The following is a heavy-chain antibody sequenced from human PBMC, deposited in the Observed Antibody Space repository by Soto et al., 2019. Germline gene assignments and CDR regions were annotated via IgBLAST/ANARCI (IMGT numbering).Heavy chain of an antibody. D-gene: IGHD6-13*01. CDR1: GFTFSSYW. V-gene: IGHV3-74*01. J-gene: IGHJ5*02. Sequence: GGSLRLCCAACGFTFSSYWMHWVRQAPGKGLVWVSRINSDGSSTSYADSVKGRFTISRDNAKNTLYLQMNSLRAEDTAVYYCARDHLFSSWYRNWFDPWGQGTLVTVSS. CDR2: INSDGSST. CDR3: ARDHLFSSWYRNWFDP.